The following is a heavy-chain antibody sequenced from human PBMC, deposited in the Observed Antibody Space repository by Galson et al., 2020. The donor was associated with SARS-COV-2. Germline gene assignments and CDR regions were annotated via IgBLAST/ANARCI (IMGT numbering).Heavy chain of an antibody. CDR3: ARVGPMVRGVIIPYFDY. D-gene: IGHD3-10*01. V-gene: IGHV4-31*03. CDR1: GGSISSGGYY. J-gene: IGHJ4*02. CDR2: IYYSGST. Sequence: SQTLSLTCTVSGGSISSGGYYWSWIRQHPGKGLEWIGYIYYSGSTYYNPSLKSRVTISVDTSKNQFSLKLSSVTAADTAVYYCARVGPMVRGVIIPYFDYWGQGTLVTVSS.